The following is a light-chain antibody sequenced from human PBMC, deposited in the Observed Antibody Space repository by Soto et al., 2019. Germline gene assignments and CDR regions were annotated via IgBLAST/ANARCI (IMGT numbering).Light chain of an antibody. CDR1: QSVTSGY. J-gene: IGKJ1*01. Sequence: IVLTQSPGTLSLSPGERATLSCRASQSVTSGYLAWYQHKPGQAPRLLIYGASYRATGIPDRFSGSGSGTDFTLTINRLEPEDFAVYYCQLYGNSPTFGQGTKVEIK. CDR2: GAS. V-gene: IGKV3-20*01. CDR3: QLYGNSPT.